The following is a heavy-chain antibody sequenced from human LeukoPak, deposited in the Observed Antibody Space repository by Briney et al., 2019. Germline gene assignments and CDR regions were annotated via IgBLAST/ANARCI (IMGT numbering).Heavy chain of an antibody. V-gene: IGHV1-2*02. CDR3: ARGGPGFWSGITPFDY. CDR2: INPNSGGT. CDR1: GYTFTGYY. J-gene: IGHJ4*02. Sequence: ASVKVSCKASGYTFTGYYMHWVRQAPGQGLEWMGWINPNSGGTNYAQKFQGRVTMTRDTSISTAYMELSRLRPDDTAVYYCARGGPGFWSGITPFDYWGQGTLVTVSS. D-gene: IGHD3-3*01.